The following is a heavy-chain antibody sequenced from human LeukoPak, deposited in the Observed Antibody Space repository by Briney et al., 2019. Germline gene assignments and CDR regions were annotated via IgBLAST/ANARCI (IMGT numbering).Heavy chain of an antibody. CDR3: ARDRDGGVGTIDY. J-gene: IGHJ4*02. CDR2: ININSGGI. Sequence: ASVKVSRKASGYTFIDYWIHWVRQAPGQGLEWMGRININSGGINYAQKFQGRVTMTRATSISTAYMELSRLRFDDTAVYYCARDRDGGVGTIDYWGQGTLVPVSS. CDR1: GYTFIDYW. V-gene: IGHV1-2*06. D-gene: IGHD3-3*01.